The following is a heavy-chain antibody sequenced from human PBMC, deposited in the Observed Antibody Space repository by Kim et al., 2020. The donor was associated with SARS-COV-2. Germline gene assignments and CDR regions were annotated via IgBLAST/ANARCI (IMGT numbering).Heavy chain of an antibody. D-gene: IGHD6-19*01. V-gene: IGHV3-66*01. CDR2: IYSGGST. CDR1: GFSVSSNY. Sequence: GGSLRLSCAASGFSVSSNYMSWVRQAPGKGLEWVSVIYSGGSTNYADSVKGRFTISRDNSKNMLYLQMNSLRAEDTAVYCCARGGEISGWSYYFDYWGQGTLVTVSS. J-gene: IGHJ4*02. CDR3: ARGGEISGWSYYFDY.